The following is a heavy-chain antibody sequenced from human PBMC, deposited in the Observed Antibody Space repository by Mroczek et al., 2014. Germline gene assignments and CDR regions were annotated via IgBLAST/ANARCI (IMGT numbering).Heavy chain of an antibody. V-gene: IGHV1-69*12. CDR2: IIPIFGTA. J-gene: IGHJ5*02. CDR1: GGTFSSYA. D-gene: IGHD1-26*01. CDR3: ARETFRRGSYYEGWFDP. Sequence: QVQLVQSGAEVKKPGSSVKVSCKASGGTFSSYAISWVRQAPGQGLEWMGGIIPIFGTANYAQKFQGRVTITADESTSTAYMELSSLRSEDTAVYYCARETFRRGSYYEGWFDPWGQGTLVTVSS.